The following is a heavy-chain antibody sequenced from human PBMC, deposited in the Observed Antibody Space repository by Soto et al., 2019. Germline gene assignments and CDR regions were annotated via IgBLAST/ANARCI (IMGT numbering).Heavy chain of an antibody. Sequence: EVQLLESGGGLVQPGGSLRLSCAASGFTFSSYAMSWVRQAPGKGLEWVSAISGSGGSTYYADSVKGRFTISRDNSKNTLYLQMNSLRAEDTAVYYCAKEWYYSDSSGYPRDAFDIWGQGTMVTVSS. V-gene: IGHV3-23*01. CDR1: GFTFSSYA. CDR2: ISGSGGST. J-gene: IGHJ3*02. CDR3: AKEWYYSDSSGYPRDAFDI. D-gene: IGHD3-22*01.